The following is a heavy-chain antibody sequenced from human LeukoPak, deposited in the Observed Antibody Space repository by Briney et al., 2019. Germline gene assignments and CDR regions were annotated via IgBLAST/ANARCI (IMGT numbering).Heavy chain of an antibody. D-gene: IGHD4-17*01. CDR1: GYSLSSGYY. Sequence: PSETLSFTCAVSGYSLSSGYYWGWIRQPPGKGLEWIGSIYHSGSTYYNPSLKSRVTISVDTSKNQFSLKLSSVTAADTAVYYCARWDDYGDGPDYWGQGTLVTVSS. J-gene: IGHJ4*02. V-gene: IGHV4-38-2*01. CDR2: IYHSGST. CDR3: ARWDDYGDGPDY.